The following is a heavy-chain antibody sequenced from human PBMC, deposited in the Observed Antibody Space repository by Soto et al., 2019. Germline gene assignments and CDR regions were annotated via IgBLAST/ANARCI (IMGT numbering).Heavy chain of an antibody. J-gene: IGHJ5*02. V-gene: IGHV3-53*04. CDR3: AKDPIVATPGIP. CDR2: IYGDGST. D-gene: IGHD5-12*01. CDR1: GFTVSSNY. Sequence: GGSLRLSCAASGFTVSSNYMSWVRQAPGKGLEWVSLIYGDGSTYYADSVKGRFTISRHNSKNTLHLQMNSLTTEDTAVYYCAKDPIVATPGIPWGQGTLVT.